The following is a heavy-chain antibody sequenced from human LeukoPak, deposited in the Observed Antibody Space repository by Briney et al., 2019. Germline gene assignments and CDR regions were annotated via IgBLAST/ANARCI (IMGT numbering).Heavy chain of an antibody. J-gene: IGHJ4*02. D-gene: IGHD3-10*01. V-gene: IGHV5-51*01. CDR3: ARQFLYGSGSYPTDY. CDR1: GYSFTSYS. Sequence: GESLKISCKGSGYSFTSYSFGWVRQMPGKGLEGMGFMYPGNSDTSYSPSFQDQVTISADKSINTAYLHFGGLKASTPAMLYLARQFLYGSGSYPTDYCGQGTLGTVSS. CDR2: MYPGNSDT.